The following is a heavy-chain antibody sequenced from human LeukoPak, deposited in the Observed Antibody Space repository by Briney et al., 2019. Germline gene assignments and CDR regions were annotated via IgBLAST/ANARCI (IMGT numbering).Heavy chain of an antibody. Sequence: GGSLRLSCAASGFTFSNCPMSWVSQAPGKGLEWVSAISGSGGSTYYADSVKGRFTISRDNSKNTLYLQMNSLRAEDTAVYYCAKESSRRALLVWFDPWGQGTLVTVSS. J-gene: IGHJ5*02. D-gene: IGHD1-26*01. CDR3: AKESSRRALLVWFDP. CDR2: ISGSGGST. V-gene: IGHV3-23*01. CDR1: GFTFSNCP.